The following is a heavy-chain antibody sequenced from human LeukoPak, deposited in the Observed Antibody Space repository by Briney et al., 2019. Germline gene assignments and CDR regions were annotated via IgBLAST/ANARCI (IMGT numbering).Heavy chain of an antibody. V-gene: IGHV1-69*05. J-gene: IGHJ4*02. CDR1: RGTFSSYA. Sequence: ASVKVSCKASRGTFSSYAIRWVCQVPEQGLERMGRIIPILDTANYVQKCQGRVTITTDESTSTAYMELSSLRSEDTAVYYCARARSSWYKDYWGQGTLVTVSS. D-gene: IGHD6-13*01. CDR2: IIPILDTA. CDR3: ARARSSWYKDY.